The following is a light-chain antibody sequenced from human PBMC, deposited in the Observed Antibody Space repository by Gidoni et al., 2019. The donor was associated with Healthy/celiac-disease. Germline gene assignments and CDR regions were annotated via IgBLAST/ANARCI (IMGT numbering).Light chain of an antibody. Sequence: SYELTQPPSVSVSPGQTASITCSGDKLGDKYACWYQQKPGQSPVLVIYQDSKRPSGSPERFSGSNSGNTATLPISGTQAMDEADYYCQAWDSSKGVFGGGTKLTVL. J-gene: IGLJ2*01. CDR3: QAWDSSKGV. CDR1: KLGDKY. V-gene: IGLV3-1*01. CDR2: QDS.